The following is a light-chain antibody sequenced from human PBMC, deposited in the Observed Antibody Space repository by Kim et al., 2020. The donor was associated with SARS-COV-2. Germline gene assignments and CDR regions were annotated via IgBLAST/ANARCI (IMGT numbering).Light chain of an antibody. J-gene: IGLJ3*02. CDR2: NNN. CDR1: SSNIGRAT. Sequence: QSVLTQPPSASGTPGQRVIISCSGSSSNIGRATVNWYQQLPGTAPTLLIYNNNQRPSGVPDRFSGSKSGTSASLTISGLQSGDEADYYCAAWDGSLNVWVFGGGTQLTVL. V-gene: IGLV1-44*01. CDR3: AAWDGSLNVWV.